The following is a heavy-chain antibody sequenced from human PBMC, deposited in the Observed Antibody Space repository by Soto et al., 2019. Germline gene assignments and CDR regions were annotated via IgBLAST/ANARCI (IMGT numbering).Heavy chain of an antibody. Sequence: ASVSVSFQASGYTFTSYRISWVRQAPGQGLGLRGWISAYNGNTNYAQKLQGRVTMTTDTATSTAYMELRSLISDDTAVYYCAGYGSWNYCDRSVYYVFDYWG. J-gene: IGHJ4*01. D-gene: IGHD3-22*01. V-gene: IGHV1-18*01. CDR2: ISAYNGNT. CDR3: AGYGSWNYCDRSVYYVFDY. CDR1: GYTFTSYR.